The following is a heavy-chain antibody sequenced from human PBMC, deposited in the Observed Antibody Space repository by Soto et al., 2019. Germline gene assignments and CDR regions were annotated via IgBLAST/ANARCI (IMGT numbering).Heavy chain of an antibody. CDR2: ISYDGSNK. CDR1: GFTFSSYG. V-gene: IGHV3-30*03. Sequence: GGSLRLSCAASGFTFSSYGMHWVRQAPGKGLEWVAVISYDGSNKYYADSVKGRFTISRDNSKNTLYLQMNSLRAEDTAVYYCVVGATIDYWGQGTLVTVSS. CDR3: VVGATIDY. J-gene: IGHJ4*02. D-gene: IGHD1-26*01.